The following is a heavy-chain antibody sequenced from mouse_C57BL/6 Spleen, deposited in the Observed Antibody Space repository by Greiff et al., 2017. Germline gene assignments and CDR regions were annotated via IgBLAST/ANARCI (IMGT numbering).Heavy chain of an antibody. CDR1: GFTFSDYG. Sequence: EVQLVESGGGLVQPGGSLKLSCAASGFTFSDYGMAWVRQAPRKGPEWVAFISNLAYSIYYADTVTGRFTISRENAKNTLYLEMSSLRSEDTAMYYCARRDYGNDAMDYWGQGTSVTVSS. D-gene: IGHD2-1*01. CDR3: ARRDYGNDAMDY. V-gene: IGHV5-15*01. J-gene: IGHJ4*01. CDR2: ISNLAYSI.